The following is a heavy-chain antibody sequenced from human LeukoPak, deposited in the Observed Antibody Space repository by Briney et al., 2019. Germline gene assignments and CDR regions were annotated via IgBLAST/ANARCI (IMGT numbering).Heavy chain of an antibody. J-gene: IGHJ6*02. D-gene: IGHD1-26*01. Sequence: GGSLRLSCAASGFTFSSYSMNWVRQAPGKGLEWVSSISSTGSYIYYADSVKGRFTISRDNPKTSLYLQMNSLRAEDTAVYYCARPQGIVALGNGMDVWGQGTTVTVSS. V-gene: IGHV3-21*01. CDR2: ISSTGSYI. CDR1: GFTFSSYS. CDR3: ARPQGIVALGNGMDV.